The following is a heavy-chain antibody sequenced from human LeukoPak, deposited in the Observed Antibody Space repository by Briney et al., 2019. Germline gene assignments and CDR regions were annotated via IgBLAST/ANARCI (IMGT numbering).Heavy chain of an antibody. CDR1: GFIFSDYY. CDR2: ISNSGSTI. V-gene: IGHV3-11*01. CDR3: AREVRLLSY. J-gene: IGHJ4*02. D-gene: IGHD2/OR15-2a*01. Sequence: PGGSLRLSCAASGFIFSDYYMSWIRQAPGNGLEWISYISNSGSTIYYADSVKGRFTLSRDNAKNSLYLQMNSLRAEDTAVYYCAREVRLLSYWGQGTLVTVSS.